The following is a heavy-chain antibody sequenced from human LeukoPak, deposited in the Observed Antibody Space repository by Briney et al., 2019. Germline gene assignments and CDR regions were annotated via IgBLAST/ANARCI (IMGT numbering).Heavy chain of an antibody. D-gene: IGHD2-8*01. CDR3: ARRFCANGVCYTGYMDV. CDR1: GFTVTSNY. CDR2: IHSGGST. V-gene: IGHV3-66*02. J-gene: IGHJ6*03. Sequence: GGSLRFSCAASGFTVTSNYMNWVRQAPGKGLEWVSVIHSGGSTYYADSVKGRFTVSRDNSKNTLYLQMNSLRAEDTALYYCARRFCANGVCYTGYMDVWGKGTTVAVSS.